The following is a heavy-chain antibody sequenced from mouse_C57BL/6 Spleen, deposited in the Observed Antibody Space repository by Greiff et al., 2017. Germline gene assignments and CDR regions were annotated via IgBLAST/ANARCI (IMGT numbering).Heavy chain of an antibody. CDR3: ARLVVPFDY. CDR2: INPNNGGT. CDR1: GYTFPDYY. Sequence: VQLKQSGPELVKPGASVKISCKASGYTFPDYYMNWVKQSHGKSLEWIGDINPNNGGTSYNQKFKGKAPLTVDKSSSTAYMELRSLTSEDSAVYYCARLVVPFDYWGQGTTLTGSS. V-gene: IGHV1-26*01. D-gene: IGHD1-1*01. J-gene: IGHJ2*01.